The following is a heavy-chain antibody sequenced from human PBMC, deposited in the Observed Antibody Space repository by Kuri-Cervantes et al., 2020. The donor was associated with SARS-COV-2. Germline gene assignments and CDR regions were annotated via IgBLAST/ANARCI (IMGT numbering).Heavy chain of an antibody. J-gene: IGHJ3*02. CDR1: GFTFSSYS. V-gene: IGHV3-21*01. Sequence: GESLKISCAASGFTFSSYSMNWVRQAPGKGLEWVSSISSSSSYIYYADSVKGRFTISRDNAKNSLYLQMNSLRAEDTAVYYCARVGSTMVRGVIMRGADAFDIRGQGTMVTVSS. CDR2: ISSSSSYI. CDR3: ARVGSTMVRGVIMRGADAFDI. D-gene: IGHD3-10*01.